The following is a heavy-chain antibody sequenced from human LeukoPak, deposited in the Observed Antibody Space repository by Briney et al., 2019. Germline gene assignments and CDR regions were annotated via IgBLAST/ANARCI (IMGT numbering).Heavy chain of an antibody. Sequence: ASVKVSCKASGYTFTGYYMHWVRQAPGQGLEWMGWINPNSGGTSYAQKFQGRVTMTRDTSISTAYMELSRLRSEDTAVYYCARALGIAVAGIDGAFDIWGQGTMVTVSS. CDR1: GYTFTGYY. J-gene: IGHJ3*02. CDR2: INPNSGGT. D-gene: IGHD6-19*01. CDR3: ARALGIAVAGIDGAFDI. V-gene: IGHV1-2*02.